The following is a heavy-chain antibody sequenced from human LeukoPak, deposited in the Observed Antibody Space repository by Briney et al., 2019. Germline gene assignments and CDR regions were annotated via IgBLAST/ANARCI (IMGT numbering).Heavy chain of an antibody. J-gene: IGHJ4*02. CDR3: ARSSGGMYYFDY. D-gene: IGHD2-15*01. V-gene: IGHV4-34*01. Sequence: SETLSLTCAVYGGSFSGYYWSWIRQPPGKGLEWIGEINHSGSTNYNPSLKSRVTISVDRSKNQFSLKLSSVTAADTAVYYCARSSGGMYYFDYWGQGTLVTVSS. CDR2: INHSGST. CDR1: GGSFSGYY.